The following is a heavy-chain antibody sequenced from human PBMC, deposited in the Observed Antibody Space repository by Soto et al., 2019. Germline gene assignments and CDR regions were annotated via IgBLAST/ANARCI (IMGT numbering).Heavy chain of an antibody. CDR3: SVSPDADCGAGSCPNWFEP. J-gene: IGHJ5*02. D-gene: IGHD2-21*01. Sequence: EVQLVESGGGLVQPGESLKLSCAASGFTFSGSAIHWVRQASGKGLEWVGRTGSNSNPYAAAYAAPVKGRFTFSRDDSRKTGYLPMNSLKTEETAVYYCSVSPDADCGAGSCPNWFEPWGQGTLVTVSS. CDR2: TGSNSNPYAA. CDR1: GFTFSGSA. V-gene: IGHV3-73*01.